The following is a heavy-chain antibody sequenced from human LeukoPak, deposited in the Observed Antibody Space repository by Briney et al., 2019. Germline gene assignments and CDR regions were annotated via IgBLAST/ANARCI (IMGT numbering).Heavy chain of an antibody. CDR3: ARQEAAAGLKYFQH. CDR1: GGSISSSSYY. Sequence: SETLSLTCTVSGGSISSSSYYWGWIRQPPGKGLEWIGSIYYGGSTYYNPSLKSRVTISVDTSKNQFSLKLSSVTAADTAVYYCARQEAAAGLKYFQHWGQGTLVTVSS. J-gene: IGHJ1*01. V-gene: IGHV4-39*07. CDR2: IYYGGST. D-gene: IGHD6-13*01.